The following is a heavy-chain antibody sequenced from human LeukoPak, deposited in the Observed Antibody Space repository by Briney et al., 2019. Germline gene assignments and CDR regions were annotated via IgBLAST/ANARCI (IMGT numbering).Heavy chain of an antibody. Sequence: SQTLSLTCAVSGGSFSGYYWSWIRQPPGKGLEWIGESNHSGSTNYNPSLKSRVTISIDTSKNQFSLNLRSVTAADTALYYRARIPGAGYSNGWYRFDPWGQGTLVTVSS. CDR3: ARIPGAGYSNGWYRFDP. D-gene: IGHD6-19*01. J-gene: IGHJ5*02. CDR1: GGSFSGYY. CDR2: SNHSGST. V-gene: IGHV4-34*01.